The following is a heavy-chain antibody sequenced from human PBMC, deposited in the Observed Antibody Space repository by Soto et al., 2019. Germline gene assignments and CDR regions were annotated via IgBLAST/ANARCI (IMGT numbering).Heavy chain of an antibody. V-gene: IGHV3-23*01. Sequence: EVQLLESGGGLVQPGGSLRLSCAASGFIFSNYAMSWVRQAPGKGLEWVSAIGGNGADTSYADSVKGRFTISRDNSKNTLYLQMNSLRAEDTAVYFCAIPSGLTVTGPDYWGQGTLVTVSS. D-gene: IGHD6-19*01. J-gene: IGHJ4*02. CDR3: AIPSGLTVTGPDY. CDR2: IGGNGADT. CDR1: GFIFSNYA.